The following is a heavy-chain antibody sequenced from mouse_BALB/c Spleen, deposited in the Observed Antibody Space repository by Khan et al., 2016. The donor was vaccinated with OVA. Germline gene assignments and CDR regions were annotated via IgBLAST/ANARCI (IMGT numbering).Heavy chain of an antibody. J-gene: IGHJ1*01. CDR3: ARYPSWYFDV. CDR1: GYTFTNYL. Sequence: VQLQQSGAELLRPGTSVKMSCKAGGYTFTNYLIGWVKQRPGHGLEWIGDVYPGVAYTNYNEKFKGKAKLTADTSSSTGFMELSSLTFEDSAIYYCARYPSWYFDVWGAGTTVTVSS. V-gene: IGHV1-63*02. CDR2: VYPGVAYT.